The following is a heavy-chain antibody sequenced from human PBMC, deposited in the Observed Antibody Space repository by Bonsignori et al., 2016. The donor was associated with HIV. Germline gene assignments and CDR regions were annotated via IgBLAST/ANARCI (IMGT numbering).Heavy chain of an antibody. V-gene: IGHV1-69*10. J-gene: IGHJ4*02. D-gene: IGHD1-7*01. Sequence: QVQLVQSGAEVKKPGSSVKVSCRASGGTFSSYAFSWVRQAPGQGLEWMGGIIPMLGIPNYAQRFQGRVTITADKSTSTAYMELSSLRSEDTAVYYCARGNWNYLSDYWGQGTLVTV. CDR2: IIPMLGIP. CDR3: ARGNWNYLSDY. CDR1: GGTFSSYA.